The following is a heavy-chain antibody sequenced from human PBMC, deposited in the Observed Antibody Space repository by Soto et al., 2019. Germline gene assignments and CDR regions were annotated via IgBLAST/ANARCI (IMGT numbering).Heavy chain of an antibody. Sequence: GGSLRLSCAASGFTFSNYWMSWVRQAPGKGLEWVANIKQDGGEEDYVDSVKGRFTISRDNAKNSLYLQMNSLRAEDSAVYYCARDNSVIVVACPLLDNWGQGALVTVSS. CDR3: ARDNSVIVVACPLLDN. J-gene: IGHJ4*02. CDR2: IKQDGGEE. CDR1: GFTFSNYW. D-gene: IGHD3-22*01. V-gene: IGHV3-7*05.